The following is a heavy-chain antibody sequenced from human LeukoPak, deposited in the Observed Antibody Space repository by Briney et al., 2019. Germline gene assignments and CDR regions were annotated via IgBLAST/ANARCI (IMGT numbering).Heavy chain of an antibody. CDR1: GFTFSDYY. CDR2: ISSSGSTI. Sequence: GGSLRLSCAASGFTFSDYYMSWIRQAPGKGLERVSYISSSGSTIHYADSVKGRFTISRDNAKNSLYLQMNSLRAEDTAVYYCARDPYYYDSSGIDYWGQGTLVTVSS. J-gene: IGHJ4*02. CDR3: ARDPYYYDSSGIDY. V-gene: IGHV3-11*04. D-gene: IGHD3-22*01.